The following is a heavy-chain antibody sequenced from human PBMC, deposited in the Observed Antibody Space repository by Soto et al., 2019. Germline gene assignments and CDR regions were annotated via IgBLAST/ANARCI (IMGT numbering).Heavy chain of an antibody. J-gene: IGHJ5*02. V-gene: IGHV1-3*01. D-gene: IGHD7-27*01. Sequence: ASVKVSCKVSGYTLTELSMHWVRQAPGKGLEWMGWINAGDGNTKYSQKFQGRVTITRDTSASTAYMELNSLRSEDTAVYYCATLGTLYNWFDPWGQGTLVTVSS. CDR3: ATLGTLYNWFDP. CDR1: GYTLTELS. CDR2: INAGDGNT.